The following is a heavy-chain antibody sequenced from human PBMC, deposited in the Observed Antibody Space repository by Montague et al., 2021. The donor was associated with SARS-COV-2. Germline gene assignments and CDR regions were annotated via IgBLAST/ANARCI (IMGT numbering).Heavy chain of an antibody. CDR3: ARETPVAGTNFYGMDV. D-gene: IGHD6-19*01. CDR1: GFSFKHYG. J-gene: IGHJ6*02. CDR2: IGPPGDT. V-gene: IGHV3-13*01. Sequence: SLRLSCAASGFSFKHYGIHWVRQATGKGLEWVSAIGPPGDTYYAXXVKGRFSISREDAKNSLYLQMDSLRAEDTAVYYCARETPVAGTNFYGMDVWGLGTTVTVSS.